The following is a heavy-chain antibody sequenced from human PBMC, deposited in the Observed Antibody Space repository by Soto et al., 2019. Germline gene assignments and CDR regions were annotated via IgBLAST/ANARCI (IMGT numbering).Heavy chain of an antibody. CDR3: ARDLAGDYYGSGSYYNGVDY. D-gene: IGHD3-10*01. V-gene: IGHV1-18*01. CDR2: ISAYNGNT. J-gene: IGHJ4*02. CDR1: GYTFTSYG. Sequence: QVQLVQSGAEVKKPGASVKVSCKASGYTFTSYGISWVRQAPGQGLEWMGWISAYNGNTNYAQKLQGRVTMTTDTSTCTAYMELRSLRSDDTAVYYCARDLAGDYYGSGSYYNGVDYWGQGTLVTVSS.